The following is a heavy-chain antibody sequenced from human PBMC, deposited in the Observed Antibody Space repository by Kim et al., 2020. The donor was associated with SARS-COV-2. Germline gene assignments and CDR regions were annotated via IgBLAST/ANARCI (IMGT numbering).Heavy chain of an antibody. V-gene: IGHV4-59*13. D-gene: IGHD5-12*01. CDR2: VHATRGT. Sequence: TLSLTCTVSTGSFSSYYWSWIRQTPGKGLEWIGYVHATRGTKYNPSLESRLAIEIDTSKSQFSLKLNSVNAADTAVYYCARGGGYSPCDFWGRGTLV. CDR1: TGSFSSYY. J-gene: IGHJ4*02. CDR3: ARGGGYSPCDF.